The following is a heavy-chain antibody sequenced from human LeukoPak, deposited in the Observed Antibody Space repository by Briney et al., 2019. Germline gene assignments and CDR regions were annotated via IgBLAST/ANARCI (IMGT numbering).Heavy chain of an antibody. V-gene: IGHV4-59*08. Sequence: SETLSLTCTVSGGSISNYYWSWIRQPPGKGLEWIGYIPYSGSTNYNPSLRSRVAISENTSRNQFSLRLNSVTAADTAVYYCARHIPVIWSSGYYYGMDVWGQGTTVTVSS. J-gene: IGHJ6*02. D-gene: IGHD3-3*01. CDR2: IPYSGST. CDR3: ARHIPVIWSSGYYYGMDV. CDR1: GGSISNYY.